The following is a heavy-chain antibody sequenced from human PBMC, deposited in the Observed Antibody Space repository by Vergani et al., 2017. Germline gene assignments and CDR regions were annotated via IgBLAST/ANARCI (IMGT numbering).Heavy chain of an antibody. D-gene: IGHD5-24*01. Sequence: QVQLVESGGGLVKPGGSLRLSCAASGFSFSDHYMTWIRQAPGKGLEWVSYISNSGNTIEYADSVKGRFSISRDNATSSLFLQMDSLRAADTAVYYCARDHRDYNNYPGTFDIWGQGSMVTVSS. CDR1: GFSFSDHY. CDR2: ISNSGNTI. V-gene: IGHV3-11*01. J-gene: IGHJ3*02. CDR3: ARDHRDYNNYPGTFDI.